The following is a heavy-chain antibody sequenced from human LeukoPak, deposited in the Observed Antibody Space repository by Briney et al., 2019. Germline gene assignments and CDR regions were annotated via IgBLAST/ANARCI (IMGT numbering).Heavy chain of an antibody. D-gene: IGHD3-10*01. CDR3: AREHGSGTYYNPVGFDY. Sequence: SLKVSCRAASDTVGSYVISWVRQAPGQRLEWMGWISAYNGNINYIEKLQGIVTMTTETSTSTAYMELRSLRSDDTAVYYCAREHGSGTYYNPVGFDYWGQGTLVTVSS. CDR1: SDTVGSYV. V-gene: IGHV1-18*04. CDR2: ISAYNGNI. J-gene: IGHJ4*02.